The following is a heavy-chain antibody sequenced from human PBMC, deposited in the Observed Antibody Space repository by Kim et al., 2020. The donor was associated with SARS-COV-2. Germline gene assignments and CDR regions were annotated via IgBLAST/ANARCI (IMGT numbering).Heavy chain of an antibody. V-gene: IGHV3-74*01. D-gene: IGHD6-13*01. CDR3: ARDPSDRIAAAGDHFDY. J-gene: IGHJ4*02. CDR1: GFTFSSYW. CDR2: INSDGSST. Sequence: GGSLRLSCAASGFTFSSYWVHWVRQAPGKGLVWVSRINSDGSSTSYADSVKGRFTISRDNAKNTLYLQMNSLRAEDTAVYYCARDPSDRIAAAGDHFDYSGQGTLVAVSS.